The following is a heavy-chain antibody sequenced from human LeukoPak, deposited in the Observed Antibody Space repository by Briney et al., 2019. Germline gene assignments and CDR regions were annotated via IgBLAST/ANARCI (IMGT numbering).Heavy chain of an antibody. CDR3: ARLPYYDFWSGYPYLFDY. CDR1: GGSISSSSYY. J-gene: IGHJ4*02. Sequence: PSETLSLTCTVSGGSISSSSYYWGWIRQPPGKGLEWIGSIYYSGSTYYNPSLKSRVTISVDTSKNQFSLKLSSVTAADTAVYYCARLPYYDFWSGYPYLFDYWGQGTLVTVSS. V-gene: IGHV4-39*01. D-gene: IGHD3-3*01. CDR2: IYYSGST.